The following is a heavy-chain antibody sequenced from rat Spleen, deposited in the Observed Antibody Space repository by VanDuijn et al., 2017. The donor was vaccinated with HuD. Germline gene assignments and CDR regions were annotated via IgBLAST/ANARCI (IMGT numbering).Heavy chain of an antibody. D-gene: IGHD1-10*01. Sequence: EVQLVESGGGLVQPGRSMKLSCAASGFTFTNYYMAWVRQAPTRGLEWVASINTGGGNTYYRGSVKGRFTISRDNAKSTLYLQMNSLRSEDTATYFCARPGTTHVFDYWGQGVMVTVSS. V-gene: IGHV5-25*01. CDR2: INTGGGNT. CDR3: ARPGTTHVFDY. J-gene: IGHJ2*01. CDR1: GFTFTNYY.